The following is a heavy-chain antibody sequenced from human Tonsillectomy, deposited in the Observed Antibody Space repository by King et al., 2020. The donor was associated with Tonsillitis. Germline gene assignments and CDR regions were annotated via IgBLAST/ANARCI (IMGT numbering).Heavy chain of an antibody. J-gene: IGHJ4*02. CDR2: IKQDGSEK. CDR1: GFTLSSYW. D-gene: IGHD7-27*01. V-gene: IGHV3-7*03. CDR3: ARESGDY. Sequence: VQLVESGGGLVQPGGSLRLSCAASGFTLSSYWMSWVRQAPGKGLEWVANIKQDGSEKYYVDSVKGRFTISRDNAKNSLYLQMNSLRAEDTAVYYCARESGDYWGQGTLVTVSS.